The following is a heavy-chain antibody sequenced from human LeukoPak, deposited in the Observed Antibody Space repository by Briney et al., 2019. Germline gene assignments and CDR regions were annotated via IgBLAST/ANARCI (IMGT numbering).Heavy chain of an antibody. J-gene: IGHJ3*02. CDR3: ARDYSGWGTDAFDI. Sequence: SETQSLPCTVCGGSINVYHWIWLPQPPGKGLEGIGYIYYSGNTIYNPSLKSRVPLPIETSKDQFSLKLSSVTAAYTAVYYCARDYSGWGTDAFDIWGQGTMVTVSS. V-gene: IGHV4-59*01. D-gene: IGHD3-10*01. CDR1: GGSINVYH. CDR2: IYYSGNT.